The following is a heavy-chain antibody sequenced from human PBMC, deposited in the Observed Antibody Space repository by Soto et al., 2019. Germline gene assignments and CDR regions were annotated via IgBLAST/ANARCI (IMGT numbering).Heavy chain of an antibody. CDR1: GGSISSGGYS. Sequence: PSETLSLTCAVSGGSISSGGYSWSWIRQPPGKGLEWIGYIYHSGSTYYNPSLKSRVTISVDRSKNQFSPKLSSVTAADTAVYYCARKLWDWYFDLWGRGTLVTVSS. CDR2: IYHSGST. J-gene: IGHJ2*01. D-gene: IGHD3-16*01. V-gene: IGHV4-30-2*01. CDR3: ARKLWDWYFDL.